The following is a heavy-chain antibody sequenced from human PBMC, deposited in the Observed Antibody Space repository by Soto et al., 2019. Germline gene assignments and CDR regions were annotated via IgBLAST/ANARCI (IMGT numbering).Heavy chain of an antibody. D-gene: IGHD1-26*01. Sequence: QVQLVQSGAEVKKPGSSVKVSCKASGGTFSTYVISWVRQAPGQGLEWMVGIIPVFATTNYAQKFQGRVTITADESTRTGYMELNSLRSEDTAVYYCARGRIAGAATDFYYYGMDVWGQGTSVTVSS. CDR2: IIPVFATT. CDR1: GGTFSTYV. V-gene: IGHV1-69*12. CDR3: ARGRIAGAATDFYYYGMDV. J-gene: IGHJ6*02.